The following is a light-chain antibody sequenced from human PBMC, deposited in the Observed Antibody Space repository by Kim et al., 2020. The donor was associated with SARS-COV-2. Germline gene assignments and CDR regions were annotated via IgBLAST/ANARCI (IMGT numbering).Light chain of an antibody. CDR3: QQYVSSPIT. Sequence: SPGERATLSCRASQTFSNTYLAWYQQKPGQAPRLVIYGASNRATGIPGRFVGSGSGTDFTLTITSLEPEDFAVYYCQQYVSSPITFGQGTRLEIK. J-gene: IGKJ5*01. CDR2: GAS. V-gene: IGKV3-20*01. CDR1: QTFSNTY.